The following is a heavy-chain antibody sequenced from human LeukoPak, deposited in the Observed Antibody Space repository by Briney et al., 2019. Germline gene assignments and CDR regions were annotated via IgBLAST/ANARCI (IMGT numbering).Heavy chain of an antibody. CDR3: ARGGVAARRGLSY. CDR1: GGSFSGYY. D-gene: IGHD6-6*01. J-gene: IGHJ4*02. CDR2: INHSGST. Sequence: SETLSLTCAVYGGSFSGYYWSWIRQPPGKGLEWIGEINHSGSTNYNPSLKSRVTISVDTSKNQFSLKLSSVTAADTAVYYCARGGVAARRGLSYWGQGTLVTVSP. V-gene: IGHV4-34*01.